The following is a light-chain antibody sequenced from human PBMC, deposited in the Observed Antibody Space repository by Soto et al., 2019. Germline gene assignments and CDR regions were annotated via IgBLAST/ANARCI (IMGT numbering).Light chain of an antibody. Sequence: QSVLTQPASVSGSPGQSITISCTGTSSDVGSYNLVSWYQQHPGKAPKLMIYEGSKRPSGVSNRFSGSKSGNTASLTISGLQAEDEADYYCCSYAGSSTFHVFVTGTKATVL. CDR2: EGS. CDR3: CSYAGSSTFHV. V-gene: IGLV2-23*01. CDR1: SSDVGSYNL. J-gene: IGLJ1*01.